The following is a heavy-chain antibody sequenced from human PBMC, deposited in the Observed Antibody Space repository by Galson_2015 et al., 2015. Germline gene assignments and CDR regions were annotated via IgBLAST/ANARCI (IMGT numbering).Heavy chain of an antibody. J-gene: IGHJ4*02. D-gene: IGHD3-10*01. CDR3: ARDPGYYGSGSPD. Sequence: SETLSLTCAVSGGSISSSNWWSWVRQPPGTGLEWIGEIYHSGSTNYNPSLKSRVTISVDKSKNQFSLKLSSVTAADTAVYYCARDPGYYGSGSPDWGQGTLVTVSS. CDR2: IYHSGST. V-gene: IGHV4-4*02. CDR1: GGSISSSNW.